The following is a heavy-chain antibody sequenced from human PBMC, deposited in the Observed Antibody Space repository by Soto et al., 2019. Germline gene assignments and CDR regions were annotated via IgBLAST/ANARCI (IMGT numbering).Heavy chain of an antibody. D-gene: IGHD3-10*01. J-gene: IGHJ6*02. Sequence: SETLSLTCTVSGGSISSSSYYWGWIRQPPGKGLEWIGSIYYSGSTYYNPSLKSRVTISVDTSKNQFSLKLSSVTAADTAVYYCAREEVRRLDVWGQGTTVTVSS. CDR2: IYYSGST. CDR3: AREEVRRLDV. CDR1: GGSISSSSYY. V-gene: IGHV4-39*02.